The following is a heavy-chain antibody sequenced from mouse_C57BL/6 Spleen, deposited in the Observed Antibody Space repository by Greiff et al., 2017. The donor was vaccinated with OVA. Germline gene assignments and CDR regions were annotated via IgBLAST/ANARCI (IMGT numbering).Heavy chain of an antibody. J-gene: IGHJ4*01. CDR1: GYTFTSYW. V-gene: IGHV1-52*01. D-gene: IGHD1-1*01. Sequence: VQLKQPGAELVRPGSSVKLSCKASGYTFTSYWMHWVKQRPIQGLEWIGNIDPSDSETHYNQKFKDKATLTEDKSSSTAYMQLSSLTSEDSAVYYCARDYGSISPYAMDYWGQGTSVTVSS. CDR3: ARDYGSISPYAMDY. CDR2: IDPSDSET.